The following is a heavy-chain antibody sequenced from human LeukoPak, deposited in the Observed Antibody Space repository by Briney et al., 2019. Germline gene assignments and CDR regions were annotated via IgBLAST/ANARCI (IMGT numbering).Heavy chain of an antibody. J-gene: IGHJ6*03. Sequence: ASVKVSCTASRYTFTGYYMHWVRQAPGQGLEWMGRINPNRGGTNYAKKFQGRVTMTRDTSISTDYMELSRLRSDDTAVYYCARFSGWSGTPNYYYYMDVWGQGTLVTVSS. CDR2: INPNRGGT. CDR1: RYTFTGYY. V-gene: IGHV1-2*06. CDR3: ARFSGWSGTPNYYYYMDV. D-gene: IGHD6-19*01.